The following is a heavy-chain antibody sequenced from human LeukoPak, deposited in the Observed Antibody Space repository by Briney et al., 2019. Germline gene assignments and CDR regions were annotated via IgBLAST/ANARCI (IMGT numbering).Heavy chain of an antibody. CDR2: ISYDGSNK. J-gene: IGHJ3*02. CDR3: AKDRDGAFDI. Sequence: PGRSLRLSCAASGFTFSSYCMHSVRQAPGKGLGWVAFISYDGSNKYYADSVKGRFTISRDNSKNTLYLQMNSLRAEDTAVYYCAKDRDGAFDIWGQGTMVTVSS. V-gene: IGHV3-30*18. D-gene: IGHD3-10*01. CDR1: GFTFSSYC.